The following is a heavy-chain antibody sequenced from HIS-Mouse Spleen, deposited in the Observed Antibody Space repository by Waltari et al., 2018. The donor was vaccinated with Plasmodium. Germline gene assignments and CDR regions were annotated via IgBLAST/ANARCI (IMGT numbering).Heavy chain of an antibody. CDR1: GFTFSSYA. J-gene: IGHJ3*02. V-gene: IGHV3-23*01. Sequence: EVQLLESGVGLVQPGGSLRLSCAASGFTFSSYAMSWVRQAPGKGLEWSSAMRCSGGSTYYAESEKGRFTISRDNSKNTLYRQMSSLRAEDTAVYYCVKGLAVAGTYAFDIWGQGTMVTVSS. CDR2: MRCSGGST. CDR3: VKGLAVAGTYAFDI. D-gene: IGHD6-19*01.